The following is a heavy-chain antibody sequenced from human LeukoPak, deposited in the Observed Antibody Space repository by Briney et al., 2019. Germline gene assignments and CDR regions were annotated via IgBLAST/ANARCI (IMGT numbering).Heavy chain of an antibody. J-gene: IGHJ3*02. D-gene: IGHD3-22*01. CDR3: AKDMGYYYDSSGLLGDAFDI. Sequence: GRSLRLSCAASGFTFSSYGMHWVRQAPGKGLEWGAVIWYDGSNKYYADSVKGRFTISRDNAKNSLYLQMNSLRAEDTALYYCAKDMGYYYDSSGLLGDAFDIWGQGTMVTVSS. CDR2: IWYDGSNK. V-gene: IGHV3-33*03. CDR1: GFTFSSYG.